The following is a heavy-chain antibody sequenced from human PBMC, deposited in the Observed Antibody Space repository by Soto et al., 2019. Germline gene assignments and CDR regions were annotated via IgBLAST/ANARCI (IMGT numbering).Heavy chain of an antibody. D-gene: IGHD4-4*01. V-gene: IGHV3-15*01. CDR1: GFTFSHAW. CDR2: IKSKADGETK. CDR3: CVIKRRDQYSTSGYWFDP. J-gene: IGHJ5*02. Sequence: GGSLRLSCAASGFTFSHAWMSWVRQAPGKGLESVGRIKSKADGETKDYGAPVRGRFTISRDDSQDILYLHMNSLRIEDTAVYYCCVIKRRDQYSTSGYWFDPWGPGTLVTVSS.